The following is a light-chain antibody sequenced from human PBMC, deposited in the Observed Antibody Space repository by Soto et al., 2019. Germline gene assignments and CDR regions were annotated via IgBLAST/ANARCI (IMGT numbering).Light chain of an antibody. CDR3: QQYGDSPRT. CDR2: DAF. Sequence: EIVLTQSPGNMSLSPWESATLSCRASRSLDSGQLAWYQQKVGRAPRLLIHDAFMRATGIPDRFSGSGSGTDFTLTIARLEPEDFAVYYCQQYGDSPRTFGQGTRLEIK. CDR1: RSLDSGQ. V-gene: IGKV3-20*01. J-gene: IGKJ5*01.